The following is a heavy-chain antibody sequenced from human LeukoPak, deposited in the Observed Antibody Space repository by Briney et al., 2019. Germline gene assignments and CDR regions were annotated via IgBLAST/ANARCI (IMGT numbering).Heavy chain of an antibody. CDR2: INPNSGGT. CDR3: ARGELMVDY. CDR1: GYPFTDQF. V-gene: IGHV1-2*02. D-gene: IGHD3-10*01. J-gene: IGHJ4*02. Sequence: ASVKVSCKASGYPFTDQFINWVRQAPGQGLVWMGWINPNSGGTNYEQRFQGRVTMTRDTSISIAYMELSRLASDDTAVYYCARGELMVDYWGQGTLVTVSS.